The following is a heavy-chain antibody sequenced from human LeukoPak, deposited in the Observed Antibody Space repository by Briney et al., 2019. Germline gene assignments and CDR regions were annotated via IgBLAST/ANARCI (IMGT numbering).Heavy chain of an antibody. D-gene: IGHD3-16*01. V-gene: IGHV3-48*03. Sequence: PGGSLRLPCAASGFIFSSFEMAWVRQAPGKGLEWISYISDSGRIIKDTDSVKGRLTISRDDTHNTVYLQMNSLRAEDTAIYYCAGGPQYGGSFAYWGQGTLVTVSS. CDR1: GFIFSSFE. CDR2: ISDSGRII. J-gene: IGHJ4*02. CDR3: AGGPQYGGSFAY.